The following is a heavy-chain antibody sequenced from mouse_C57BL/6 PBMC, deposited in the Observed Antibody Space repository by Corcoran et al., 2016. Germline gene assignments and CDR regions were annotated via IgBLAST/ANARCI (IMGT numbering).Heavy chain of an antibody. J-gene: IGHJ4*01. CDR2: INTYSGGP. Sequence: QIQLVQSGPELKKPGETVKISCKASGYTFTTYGMSWVKQAPGKGLKWRGWINTYSGGPTYADDFKGRFAFSLETSASTAYLQINNLKNEDTATYFCARVYDGYYRAMDYWGQGTSVTVSS. CDR3: ARVYDGYYRAMDY. D-gene: IGHD2-3*01. V-gene: IGHV9-3*01. CDR1: GYTFTTYG.